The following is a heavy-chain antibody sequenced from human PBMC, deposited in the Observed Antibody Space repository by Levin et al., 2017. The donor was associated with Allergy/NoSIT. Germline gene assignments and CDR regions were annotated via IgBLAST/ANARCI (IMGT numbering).Heavy chain of an antibody. D-gene: IGHD2-21*01. CDR1: GFSFTDYG. J-gene: IGHJ4*02. CDR3: AGERGVVADFRHFDY. V-gene: IGHV3-21*01. CDR2: INTYTGNT. Sequence: GGSLRLSCAASGFSFTDYGFNWVRQAPGKGLEWVSSINTYTGNTAYSGSVKGRFTISRDNARNSVYLQMNSLRVEDTAVYYCAGERGVVADFRHFDYWGQGTLVTISS.